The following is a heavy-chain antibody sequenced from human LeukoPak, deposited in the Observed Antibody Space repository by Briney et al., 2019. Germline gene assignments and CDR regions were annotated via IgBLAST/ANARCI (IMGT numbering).Heavy chain of an antibody. J-gene: IGHJ4*02. V-gene: IGHV4-39*01. CDR3: ANGPYCSGGSCYTNYFDY. D-gene: IGHD2-15*01. Sequence: SETLSLTCTVSGGSISSSSYYWGWIRQPPGKGLEWIGSIYYSGSTYYNPSLKSRVTISVDTSKNQFSLKLSSVTAADTAVYYCANGPYCSGGSCYTNYFDYWGQGTLVTVSS. CDR1: GGSISSSSYY. CDR2: IYYSGST.